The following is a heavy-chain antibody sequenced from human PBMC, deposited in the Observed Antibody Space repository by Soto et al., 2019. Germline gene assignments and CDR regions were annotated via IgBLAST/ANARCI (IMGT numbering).Heavy chain of an antibody. CDR1: GYTFTRYV. V-gene: IGHV1-3*01. Sequence: QVQLVQSGAEVKKSGASVKVSCKASGYTFTRYVMHWLRQAPGQRLEWMGWIDAGNGNTVYLQKFQGRVTITRDTSANTAYMELSSLRSEYTAVYYCARDNSGWSDYWGQGTLVTVSS. D-gene: IGHD6-19*01. CDR2: IDAGNGNT. J-gene: IGHJ4*02. CDR3: ARDNSGWSDY.